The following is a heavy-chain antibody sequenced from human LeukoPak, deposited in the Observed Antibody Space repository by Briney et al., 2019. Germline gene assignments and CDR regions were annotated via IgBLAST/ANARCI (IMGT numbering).Heavy chain of an antibody. CDR3: ARVAYCSSTSCYVSYFDY. CDR2: IYYSGST. Sequence: PSETLSLTCTVSGGSISSYYWSWIRQPPGKGLEWIGYIYYSGSTNYNPSLKSRVTISVDTSKNQFSLKLSSVTAADTAVYYCARVAYCSSTSCYVSYFDYWGRGTLVTVSS. D-gene: IGHD2-2*01. CDR1: GGSISSYY. V-gene: IGHV4-59*01. J-gene: IGHJ4*02.